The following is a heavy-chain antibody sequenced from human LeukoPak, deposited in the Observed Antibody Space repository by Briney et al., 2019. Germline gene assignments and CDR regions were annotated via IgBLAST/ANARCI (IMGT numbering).Heavy chain of an antibody. CDR1: GFTFSSYA. CDR3: AKVTRYCSGGSCYPLMIDY. D-gene: IGHD2-15*01. CDR2: ISGSGGST. Sequence: PGGSLRLSCAASGFTFSSYAMSWVRQAPGKGLEWVSAISGSGGSTYYADSVKGRFTISRDNSKNTLYVQMNSLRAEDTAVYYCAKVTRYCSGGSCYPLMIDYWAREPWSPSPQ. V-gene: IGHV3-23*01. J-gene: IGHJ4*02.